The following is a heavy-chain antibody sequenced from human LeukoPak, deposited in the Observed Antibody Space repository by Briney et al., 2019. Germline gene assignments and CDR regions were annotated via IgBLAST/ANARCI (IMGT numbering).Heavy chain of an antibody. V-gene: IGHV3-66*01. D-gene: IGHD1-1*01. CDR2: LYAGGST. J-gene: IGHJ5*02. Sequence: GGSLRLSCTASGFTMSGIHMNWVRQAPGRGLDWVSGLYAGGSTYYAGSVTGRFTISRDDSKNTLYLQMTGLRVDDTAIYYCVRGNGNVGGRLDPWGQGAWVIVSS. CDR1: GFTMSGIH. CDR3: VRGNGNVGGRLDP.